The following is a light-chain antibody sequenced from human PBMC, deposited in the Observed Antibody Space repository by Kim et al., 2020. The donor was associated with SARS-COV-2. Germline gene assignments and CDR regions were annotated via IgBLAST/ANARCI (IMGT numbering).Light chain of an antibody. J-gene: IGKJ2*01. CDR2: GAS. CDR1: QGITGSY. CDR3: QHYGGSPRYT. V-gene: IGKV3-20*01. Sequence: SPGEGATLSGTAGQGITGSYLAWYQQTSGRPPRLLFSGASSRAAGIPPRFSGSGSGTDFTLTITTLEPEDLAVYFCQHYGGSPRYTFGQGTKLEI.